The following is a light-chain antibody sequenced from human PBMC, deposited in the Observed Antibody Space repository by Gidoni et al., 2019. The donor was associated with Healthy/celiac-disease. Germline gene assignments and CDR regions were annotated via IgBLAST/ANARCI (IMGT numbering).Light chain of an antibody. Sequence: DIQLTQSASFLSASVGDRVTITCRASQGISSYLAWYQQKPGKAPKLLISAASTLQSGVPSMFSGSGSGTEFTLTISSLQPEDFATYSCQQLNSYPYAFGQGTKLEIK. J-gene: IGKJ2*01. V-gene: IGKV1-9*01. CDR1: QGISSY. CDR2: AAS. CDR3: QQLNSYPYA.